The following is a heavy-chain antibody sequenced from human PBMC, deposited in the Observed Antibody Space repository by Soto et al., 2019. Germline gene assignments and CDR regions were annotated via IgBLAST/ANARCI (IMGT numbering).Heavy chain of an antibody. CDR3: ARVHYDILTGYYKGPERAYEYYYYGMDV. Sequence: QVPLVQSGAEVKKPGSSVKVSCKASGGTFSSYTISWVRQAPGQGLEWMGRIIPILGIANYAQKFQGRVTITADKSTSTAYMELSSLRSEDTAVYYCARVHYDILTGYYKGPERAYEYYYYGMDVWGQGTTVTVSS. D-gene: IGHD3-9*01. V-gene: IGHV1-69*02. CDR2: IIPILGIA. J-gene: IGHJ6*02. CDR1: GGTFSSYT.